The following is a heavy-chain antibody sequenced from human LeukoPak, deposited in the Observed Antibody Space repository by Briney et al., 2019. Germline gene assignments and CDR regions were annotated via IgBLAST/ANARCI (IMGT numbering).Heavy chain of an antibody. V-gene: IGHV4-61*02. J-gene: IGHJ4*02. CDR1: GGSISSGSYF. CDR3: ARGTWPAYYFDY. D-gene: IGHD5-24*01. Sequence: SETLSLTCTVSGGSISSGSYFWSWIRQPAGKGLGWIGRIYTSGSTTYNPSLKSRVTLSVDTSKNQFSLKSSSVTAADTAVYHCARGTWPAYYFDYWGQGTLVTASS. CDR2: IYTSGST.